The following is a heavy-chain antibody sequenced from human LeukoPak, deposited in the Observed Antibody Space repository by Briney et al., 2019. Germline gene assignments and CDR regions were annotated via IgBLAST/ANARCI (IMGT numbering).Heavy chain of an antibody. Sequence: GGSLRLSCAASGFTFSSYSMNWVRQAPGKGLEWVSSISSSSSYIYYADSVKGRFTISRDNAKNSLYLQMNSLRAEDTAVYYCARDSYCGGDCYSTFGYWGQGTLVTVSS. J-gene: IGHJ4*02. D-gene: IGHD2-21*02. CDR2: ISSSSSYI. CDR3: ARDSYCGGDCYSTFGY. CDR1: GFTFSSYS. V-gene: IGHV3-21*01.